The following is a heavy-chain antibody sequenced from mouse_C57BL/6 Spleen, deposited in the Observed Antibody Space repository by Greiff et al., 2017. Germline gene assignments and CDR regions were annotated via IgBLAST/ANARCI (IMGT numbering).Heavy chain of an antibody. CDR1: GFNIKDDY. D-gene: IGHD1-1*01. Sequence: VQLQQSGAELVRPGASVKLSCTASGFNIKDDYMHWVKQRPEQGLEWIGWIDPENGDTESASKFQGKATITADTSSNTAYLQLSSLTSEDTAVYYCTPITTVVAHWYFDVWGTGTTVTVSS. CDR2: IDPENGDT. J-gene: IGHJ1*03. V-gene: IGHV14-4*01. CDR3: TPITTVVAHWYFDV.